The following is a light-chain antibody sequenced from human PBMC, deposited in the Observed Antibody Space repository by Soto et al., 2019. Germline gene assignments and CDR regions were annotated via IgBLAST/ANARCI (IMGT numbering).Light chain of an antibody. J-gene: IGKJ4*01. CDR2: DAS. CDR3: QQYKSYSPLT. CDR1: QSISSW. V-gene: IGKV1-5*01. Sequence: DIQMTQSPSTLSASVGDRVTITCRASQSISSWLAWYQQKPGKAPKLLIYDASSLESGVPSRFSGSGSGTEFSPTLSSLQPDDFATYYCQQYKSYSPLTFGGGTKVEFK.